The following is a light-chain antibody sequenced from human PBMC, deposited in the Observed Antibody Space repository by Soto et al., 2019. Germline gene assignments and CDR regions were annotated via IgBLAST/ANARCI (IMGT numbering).Light chain of an antibody. J-gene: IGKJ1*01. CDR1: QSVSNNY. CDR2: GAS. V-gene: IGKV3-20*01. Sequence: DIVLTQSPGTLSLSLGERGTLSCRASQSVSNNYLAWYQQQPGQAPRLLIYGASNRATGIPDRFSGSGSGADFTLTISRLEPEDFAVYYCQQYGSSGTFGQGTKVDIK. CDR3: QQYGSSGT.